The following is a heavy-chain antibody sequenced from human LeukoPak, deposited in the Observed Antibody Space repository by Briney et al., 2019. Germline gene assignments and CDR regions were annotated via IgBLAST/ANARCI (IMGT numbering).Heavy chain of an antibody. CDR3: AKVTSRRGFGSYFDF. D-gene: IGHD1-1*01. Sequence: ASVKVSCKASGYTFTNYDINWVRQATGQGLEWMGWMNPNSGNTGYAQRFQGRVTMTRNTSLSTAYMGLSSLKSEDTAVYYCAKVTSRRGFGSYFDFWGQGTLVTVSS. V-gene: IGHV1-8*01. CDR2: MNPNSGNT. CDR1: GYTFTNYD. J-gene: IGHJ4*02.